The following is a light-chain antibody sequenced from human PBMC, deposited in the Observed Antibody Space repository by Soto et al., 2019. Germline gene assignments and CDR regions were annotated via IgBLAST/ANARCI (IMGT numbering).Light chain of an antibody. CDR1: PSVSSNN. V-gene: IGKV3-20*01. CDR3: QQYGRSSVT. J-gene: IGKJ3*01. CDR2: GAS. Sequence: EIVLAQCPGTLSLSPGERATLSCRASPSVSSNNLACYQQRPGQTPRVGLYGASTRATGIPERFSDSGSGTYFSLTISRLEPEHFAVDYCQQYGRSSVTFGPGTKVDIK.